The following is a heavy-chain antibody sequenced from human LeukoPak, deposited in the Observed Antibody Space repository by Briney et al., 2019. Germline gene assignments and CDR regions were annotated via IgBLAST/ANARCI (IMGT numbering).Heavy chain of an antibody. CDR1: GDSISTSSYY. V-gene: IGHV4-39*07. CDR3: ARVRRFYDYYMDV. Sequence: PSETLSLTCTVSGDSISTSSYYWGWIRQPPGKGLEWIGEIYHSGSTNYNPSLKSRVTISVDKSRNQFSLKLSSVTAADTAVYYCARVRRFYDYYMDVWGKGTTVTVSS. CDR2: IYHSGST. J-gene: IGHJ6*03.